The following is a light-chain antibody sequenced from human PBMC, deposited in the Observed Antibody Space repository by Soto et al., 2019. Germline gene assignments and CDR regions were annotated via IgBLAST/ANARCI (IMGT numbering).Light chain of an antibody. CDR3: QQRSNWPPT. J-gene: IGKJ5*01. V-gene: IGKV3-11*01. CDR2: DAS. Sequence: EIVLTQSPATLSWSPVEIATLSGRASQSVSSYLAWYQQRPGQAPRLLIYDASNRATGIPARFSGSGSGTDFTLTISSLEPQDFAVYYCQQRSNWPPTFGQGTRLEIK. CDR1: QSVSSY.